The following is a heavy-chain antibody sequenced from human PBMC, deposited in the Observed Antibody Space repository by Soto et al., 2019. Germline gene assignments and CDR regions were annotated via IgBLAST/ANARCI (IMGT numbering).Heavy chain of an antibody. CDR3: ARVLGDTAMVTALYYYYYMDV. Sequence: QVQLQESGPGLVKPSETLSLTCTVSGGSISSYYWSWIRRPPGKGLEWIGYIYYSGSTNYNPSLNSRVTISVDTSKNQCSLKLSSVTAADTAVYYCARVLGDTAMVTALYYYYYMDVWGKGTTVTVSS. J-gene: IGHJ6*03. CDR1: GGSISSYY. V-gene: IGHV4-59*01. D-gene: IGHD5-18*01. CDR2: IYYSGST.